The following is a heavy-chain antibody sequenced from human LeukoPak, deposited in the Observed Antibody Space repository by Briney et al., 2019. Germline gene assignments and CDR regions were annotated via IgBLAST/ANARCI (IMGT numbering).Heavy chain of an antibody. D-gene: IGHD4-11*01. J-gene: IGHJ4*02. CDR2: ISYDGSNK. V-gene: IGHV3-30*04. CDR1: GFTFSSYS. CDR3: ARTPVTREIDS. Sequence: GSSLRLSCAASGFTFSSYSMHWVRQAPGKGLEWVAVISYDGSNKYYSDSVKGRFTISRDNSKNTLYLQMNSLRAEDTAVYYCARTPVTREIDSWGQGTLVTVSS.